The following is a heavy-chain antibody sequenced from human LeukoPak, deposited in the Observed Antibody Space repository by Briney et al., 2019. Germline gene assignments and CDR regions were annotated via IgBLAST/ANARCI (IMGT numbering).Heavy chain of an antibody. CDR3: ASLATTVTTGDYYYYGMDV. D-gene: IGHD4-11*01. J-gene: IGHJ6*02. V-gene: IGHV4-4*02. Sequence: PSGTLSLTCAVSGGSISSSNWWSWVRQPPGKGLEWIGEIYHSGSTNYNPSLKSRVTISVDTSKNQFSLKLSSVTAADTAVYYCASLATTVTTGDYYYYGMDVWGQGTTVTVSS. CDR2: IYHSGST. CDR1: GGSISSSNW.